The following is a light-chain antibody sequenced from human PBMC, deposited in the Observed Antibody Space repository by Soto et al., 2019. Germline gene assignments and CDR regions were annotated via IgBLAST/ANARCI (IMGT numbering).Light chain of an antibody. CDR3: SSYAGGDTFFL. Sequence: SALTQAAYDSRSPGQSNPIYRTGNSGAFVSYSPVSWYQQLPGKAPKLIIYEVTKRPSGVSNRFSGSKSGNTASLTISGLQAEDEAEYFCSSYAGGDTFFLFGTGTKVTVL. J-gene: IGLJ1*01. CDR2: EVT. CDR1: SGAFVSYSP. V-gene: IGLV2-23*02.